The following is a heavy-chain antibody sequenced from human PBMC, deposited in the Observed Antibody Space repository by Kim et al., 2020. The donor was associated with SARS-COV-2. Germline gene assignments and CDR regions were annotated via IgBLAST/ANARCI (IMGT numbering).Heavy chain of an antibody. CDR3: ARVDTAMVRGLSY. D-gene: IGHD5-18*01. V-gene: IGHV4-34*01. Sequence: YNPSLKSRVTISVDTSKNQFSLKLSSVTAADTAVYYCARVDTAMVRGLSYWGQGTLVTVSS. J-gene: IGHJ4*02.